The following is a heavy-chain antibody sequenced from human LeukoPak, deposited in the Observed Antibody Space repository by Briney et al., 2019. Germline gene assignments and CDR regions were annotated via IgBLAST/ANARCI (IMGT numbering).Heavy chain of an antibody. D-gene: IGHD6-13*01. J-gene: IGHJ5*02. CDR1: GYTFTAFY. CDR3: ARAHLIAAAGYNWFDP. Sequence: GASVKVSCKASGYTFTAFYMHWVRQAPGRGLEWMGWINPNSGATNYAQKFQGRVTMTRDTSISTAYMELSRLRSDDTAVYYCARAHLIAAAGYNWFDPWGQGTLVTVSS. CDR2: INPNSGAT. V-gene: IGHV1-2*02.